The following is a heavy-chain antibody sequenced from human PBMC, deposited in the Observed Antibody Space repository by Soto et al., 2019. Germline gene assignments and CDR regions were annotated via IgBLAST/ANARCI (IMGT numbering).Heavy chain of an antibody. CDR2: IKQDGSEK. CDR1: GFTFSSYW. D-gene: IGHD3-3*01. CDR3: ASIFSRWAFDY. Sequence: PEGSLRLSCAASGFTFSSYWMSWVRQAPGKGLEWVANIKQDGSEKYYVDSVKGRFTISRDNAKNSLYLQMNSLRAEDTAVYYCASIFSRWAFDYWGQGTLVTVSS. J-gene: IGHJ4*02. V-gene: IGHV3-7*03.